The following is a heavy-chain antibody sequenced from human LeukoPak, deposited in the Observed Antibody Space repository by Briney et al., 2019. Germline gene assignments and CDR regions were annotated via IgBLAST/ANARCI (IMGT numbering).Heavy chain of an antibody. CDR1: GDSINSGYY. CDR3: ARAPRDPANFDDAFDI. V-gene: IGHV4-38-2*02. CDR2: MSHGGST. D-gene: IGHD1-7*01. J-gene: IGHJ3*02. Sequence: SETLSLTCTVSGDSINSGYYGGWIRQPPGKGLEWIGSMSHGGSTYYNPSLKSRVTISVDTSKNQFSLKLSSVTAADTAVYYCARAPRDPANFDDAFDIWGQGTLVTVSS.